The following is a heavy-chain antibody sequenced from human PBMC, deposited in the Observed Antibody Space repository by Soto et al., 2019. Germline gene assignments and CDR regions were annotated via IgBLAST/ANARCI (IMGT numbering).Heavy chain of an antibody. V-gene: IGHV1-18*01. CDR1: GYTFTSYG. Sequence: ASVKVSCKASGYTFTSYGISWVRQAPGQGLEWMGWISAYNGNTNYAQELQGRVTMTTDTSTSTAYMELRSLRSDDTAVYYCAREGRDYDFWSGYYTPRWFAPWGQGTLVTVSS. CDR2: ISAYNGNT. J-gene: IGHJ5*02. CDR3: AREGRDYDFWSGYYTPRWFAP. D-gene: IGHD3-3*01.